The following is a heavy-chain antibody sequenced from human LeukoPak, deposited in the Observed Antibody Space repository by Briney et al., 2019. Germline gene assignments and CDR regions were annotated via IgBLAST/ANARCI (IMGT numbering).Heavy chain of an antibody. D-gene: IGHD1-26*01. J-gene: IGHJ3*02. V-gene: IGHV5-51*01. CDR1: GYSFPNYW. CDR3: ARSLLGDPDGFDI. CDR2: IYPGDSDT. Sequence: GESLKISCKGSGYSFPNYWIGWVRQMSGKGLEWMGIIYPGDSDTRYSPSFQGQVTISADKSISTAYLQWSSLKASDTAMYYCARSLLGDPDGFDIWGQGTMVTVSS.